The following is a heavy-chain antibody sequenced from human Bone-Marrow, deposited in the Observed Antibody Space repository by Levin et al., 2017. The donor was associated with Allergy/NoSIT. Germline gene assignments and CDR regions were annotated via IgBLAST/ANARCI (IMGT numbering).Heavy chain of an antibody. CDR2: ITSSGDST. V-gene: IGHV3-48*02. CDR3: ARDPARGYYDSSGYSGDH. J-gene: IGHJ4*02. D-gene: IGHD3-22*01. CDR1: GFTFRHYT. Sequence: GGSLRLSCVASGFTFRHYTMNWVRQAPGKGLEWVSCITSSGDSTYYADSVKGRFTISRDNAKNSLYLQLNRLRDEDTAMYYCARDPARGYYDSSGYSGDHWGQGTLVIVSS.